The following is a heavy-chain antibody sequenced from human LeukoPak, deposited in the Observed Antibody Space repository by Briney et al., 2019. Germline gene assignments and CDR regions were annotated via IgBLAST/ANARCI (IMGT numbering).Heavy chain of an antibody. CDR3: AKDRDSLYYYDSSPRFDP. V-gene: IGHV3-23*01. D-gene: IGHD3-22*01. CDR2: ISGSGGST. Sequence: GGSLRLSCAASGFTFSSYAMSWVRQAPGKGLEWVSAISGSGGSTYYADSVKGRFTISRDNSKNTLYLQMNSLRAEDTAVYYCAKDRDSLYYYDSSPRFDPWGQGTLVTVSS. CDR1: GFTFSSYA. J-gene: IGHJ5*02.